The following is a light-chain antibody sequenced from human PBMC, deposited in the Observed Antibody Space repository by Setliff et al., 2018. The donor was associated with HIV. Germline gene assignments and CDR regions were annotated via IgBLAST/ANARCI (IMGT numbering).Light chain of an antibody. Sequence: QSALAQPASVSGSPGQSITISCTGTSSDVGGYSYVSWYQQHPGKAPKLIIYEVRNRPSGISNRFSGFKSGNTASLTISGLQAEDEADYYRSSYASSNTLPFGTGTKGTVL. CDR2: EVR. V-gene: IGLV2-14*01. CDR3: SSYASSNTLP. J-gene: IGLJ1*01. CDR1: SSDVGGYSY.